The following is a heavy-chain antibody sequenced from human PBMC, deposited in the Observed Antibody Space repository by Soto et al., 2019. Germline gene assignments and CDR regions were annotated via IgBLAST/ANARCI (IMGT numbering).Heavy chain of an antibody. V-gene: IGHV3-30*18. CDR3: AKDLRELSQLKWELLHPSFDY. CDR1: GFTFSSYG. CDR2: ISYDGSNK. Sequence: PGGSLRLSCAASGFTFSSYGMHWVRQAPGNGLEWVAVISYDGSNKYYADSVKGRFTISRDNSKNTLYLQMNSLRAEDTAVYYCAKDLRELSQLKWELLHPSFDYWGQGTLVTVSS. D-gene: IGHD1-26*01. J-gene: IGHJ4*02.